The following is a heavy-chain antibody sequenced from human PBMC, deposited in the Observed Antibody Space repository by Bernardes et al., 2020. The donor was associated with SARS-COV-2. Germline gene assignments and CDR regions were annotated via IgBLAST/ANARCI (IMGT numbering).Heavy chain of an antibody. CDR2: IYFSGSA. CDR3: ARTRDYYSGLEV. Sequence: SETLSLTCTVSGGSVNSGTYYWSWIRQPPGKGLEWIAYIYFSGSANYNPSLQSRVTISVDTSKNQFSLNLKSVTAADTAVYYCARTRDYYSGLEVWGQGTTVTVSS. CDR1: GGSVNSGTYY. J-gene: IGHJ6*02. V-gene: IGHV4-61*01.